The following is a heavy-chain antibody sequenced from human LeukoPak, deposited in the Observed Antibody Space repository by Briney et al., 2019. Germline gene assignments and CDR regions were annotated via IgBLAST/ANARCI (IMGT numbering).Heavy chain of an antibody. V-gene: IGHV3-74*01. J-gene: IGHJ2*01. CDR1: GFTFSGYG. Sequence: GRSLRLSCAASGFTFSGYGMHWVRHVPGKGLVWVPRITGEGSSTTYADSVKGRFTISRDNAKNTVFLQMISLRAEDTAVYYCARDTGWYFDLWGRGTLVTVSS. D-gene: IGHD4-17*01. CDR3: ARDTGWYFDL. CDR2: ITGEGSST.